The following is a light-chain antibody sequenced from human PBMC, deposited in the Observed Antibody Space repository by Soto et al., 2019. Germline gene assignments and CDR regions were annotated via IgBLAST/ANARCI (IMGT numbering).Light chain of an antibody. J-gene: IGKJ1*01. CDR2: KAS. CDR3: QQYNSYWT. V-gene: IGKV1-5*03. CDR1: QSISSS. Sequence: DIQMTQSPSTLSASVGDRVTITCRASQSISSSLAWYQQKPGKAPKLLIYKASSFESGVPSRFSGSGSGTEFTLTIISVQPDDFATYYCQQYNSYWTFGQGTKVEIK.